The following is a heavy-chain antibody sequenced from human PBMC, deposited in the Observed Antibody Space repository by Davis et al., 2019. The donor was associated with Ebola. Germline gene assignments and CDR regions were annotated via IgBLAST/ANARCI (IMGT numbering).Heavy chain of an antibody. V-gene: IGHV6-1*01. CDR1: GDSVSSHSAA. CDR2: TYYRSKWYH. Sequence: PSETLSLTCAISGDSVSSHSAAWNWVRQSPSRGLEWLGRTYYRSKWYHHYAVSVKSRITITPDTSKNQFSLQLDSVTPEDTAVYYCASVGSSSWYALDYWGQGTLVTVSS. CDR3: ASVGSSSWYALDY. D-gene: IGHD6-13*01. J-gene: IGHJ4*02.